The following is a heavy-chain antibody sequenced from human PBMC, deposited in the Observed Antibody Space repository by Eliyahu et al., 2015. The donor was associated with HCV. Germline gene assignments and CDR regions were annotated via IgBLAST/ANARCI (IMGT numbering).Heavy chain of an antibody. CDR3: AKGGHSSGYYLFDY. D-gene: IGHD3-22*01. J-gene: IGHJ4*02. CDR1: XFTFSSYG. Sequence: QVQLVESGGGVVQPGRSLRLSCAXSXFTFSSYGMHWVRQAPGKGLEWVAVISYDGSNKYYADSVKGRFTISRDNSKNTLYLQMNSLRAEDTAVYYCAKGGHSSGYYLFDYWGQGTLVTVSS. V-gene: IGHV3-30*18. CDR2: ISYDGSNK.